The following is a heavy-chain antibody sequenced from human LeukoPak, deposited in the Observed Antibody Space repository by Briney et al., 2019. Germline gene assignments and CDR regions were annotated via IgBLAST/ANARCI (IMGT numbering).Heavy chain of an antibody. CDR3: ARGGGYSSSRHNDS. Sequence: PSETLSLTCVVSGGSINASKWWSWVRQPPGKGLEWIGEIFHTGSTNYSPSLKSRVTISVDKSKNQFSLSLNSVTAADTAVYYCARGGGYSSSRHNDSWGHGTLVSVSS. J-gene: IGHJ5*01. CDR1: GGSINASKW. CDR2: IFHTGST. V-gene: IGHV4-4*02. D-gene: IGHD6-13*01.